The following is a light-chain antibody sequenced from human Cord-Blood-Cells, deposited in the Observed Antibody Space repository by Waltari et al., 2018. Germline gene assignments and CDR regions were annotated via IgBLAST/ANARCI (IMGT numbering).Light chain of an antibody. CDR1: SSNIGSNT. CDR3: AGWDGRLSDYV. CDR2: SNN. J-gene: IGLJ1*01. V-gene: IGLV1-44*01. Sequence: QSVLTQPPSASGTPGQRVTISCSGSSSNIGSNTVNWYQQLPGTAPKLLIYSNNRRPGGAADRSSGSKCGSSASVAISVRQAEDEADYYGAGWDGRLSDYVFGTGTKLTVL.